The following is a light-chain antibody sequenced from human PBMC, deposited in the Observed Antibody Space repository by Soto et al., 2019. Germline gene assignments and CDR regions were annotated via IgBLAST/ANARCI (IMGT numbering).Light chain of an antibody. Sequence: QSVLTQPPSVSAAPGQRITISCSASSSNIGDNYVSWYQHVPGTAPKLLIYDNYKRPSGIPDRFSGSKSGTSATLGITGLQTVDEADYYCGAWDNSLSKYVCGTATKLTVL. J-gene: IGLJ1*01. CDR2: DNY. CDR3: GAWDNSLSKYV. V-gene: IGLV1-51*01. CDR1: SSNIGDNY.